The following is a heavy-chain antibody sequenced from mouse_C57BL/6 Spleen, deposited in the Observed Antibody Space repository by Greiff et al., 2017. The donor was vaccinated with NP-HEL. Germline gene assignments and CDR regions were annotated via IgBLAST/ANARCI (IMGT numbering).Heavy chain of an antibody. CDR1: GYTFTDYE. D-gene: IGHD2-10*01. J-gene: IGHJ4*01. CDR3: TRSSYRYYAMDY. V-gene: IGHV1-15*01. CDR2: IDPETGGT. Sequence: VQRVESGAELVRPGASVTLSCKASGYTFTDYEMHWVKQTPVHGLEWIGAIDPETGGTAYNQKFKGKAILTADKSSSTAYMELRSLTSEDSAVYYCTRSSYRYYAMDYWGQGTSVTVSS.